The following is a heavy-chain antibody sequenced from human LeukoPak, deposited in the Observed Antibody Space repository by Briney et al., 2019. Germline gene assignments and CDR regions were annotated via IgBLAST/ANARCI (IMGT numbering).Heavy chain of an antibody. V-gene: IGHV1-18*01. CDR1: GYTFTSYG. Sequence: ASVKVSCKASGYTFTSYGISWVRQAPRQGLEWMGWISAYNGNTNYAQRLQGRVTMTTDTSTSTAYMELRSLRSDDTAVYYCARDRDYGDYNTQDLFVYWGQGTLVTVSS. J-gene: IGHJ4*02. CDR3: ARDRDYGDYNTQDLFVY. CDR2: ISAYNGNT. D-gene: IGHD4-17*01.